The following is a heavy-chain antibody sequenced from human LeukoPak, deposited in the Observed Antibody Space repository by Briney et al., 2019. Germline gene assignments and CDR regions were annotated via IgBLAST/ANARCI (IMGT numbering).Heavy chain of an antibody. CDR1: GFSFSGHW. J-gene: IGHJ4*02. CDR2: ISPTGSTT. CDR3: ARGPNSNWSGLDF. V-gene: IGHV3-74*01. Sequence: GGSLRLSCTASGFSFSGHWMHWARQLPGKGLVWVSRISPTGSTTSYADSVKGRYSVSRDNAKNTLYLQVNNLRAEDTAVYYCARGPNSNWSGLDFWGQGTLLTVSS. D-gene: IGHD6-6*01.